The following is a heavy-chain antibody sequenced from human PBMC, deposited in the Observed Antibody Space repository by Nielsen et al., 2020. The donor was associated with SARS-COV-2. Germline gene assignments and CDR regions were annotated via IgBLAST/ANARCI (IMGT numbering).Heavy chain of an antibody. D-gene: IGHD6-6*01. CDR3: AKDIARPPPDNYYYYYGMDV. CDR2: ISGDGGST. V-gene: IGHV3-43*02. Sequence: GEPLKISCAASGFTFDDYAMHWVRQAPGKGLEWVSLISGDGGSTYYADSVKGRFTISRDNSKNSLYLQMNSLRTEDTALYYCAKDIARPPPDNYYYYYGMDVWGQGTTVTVSS. CDR1: GFTFDDYA. J-gene: IGHJ6*02.